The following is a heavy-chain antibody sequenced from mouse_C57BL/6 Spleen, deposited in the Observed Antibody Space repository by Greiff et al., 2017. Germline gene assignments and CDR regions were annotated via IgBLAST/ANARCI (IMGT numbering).Heavy chain of an antibody. CDR1: GYTFTSYT. J-gene: IGHJ4*01. D-gene: IGHD1-1*01. CDR2: INPSSGYT. V-gene: IGHV1-4*01. CDR3: ARELLRTGAMDY. Sequence: VQLQQSGAELARPGASVKMSCKASGYTFTSYTMHWVKQRPGQGLEWIGYINPSSGYTKYNQKFKDKATLTAAKSSSTAYMQLSSLTSEDSAVYYCARELLRTGAMDYWGQGTSVTVAS.